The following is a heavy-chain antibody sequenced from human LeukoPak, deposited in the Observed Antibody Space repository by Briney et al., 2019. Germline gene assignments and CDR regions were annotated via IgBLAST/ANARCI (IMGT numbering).Heavy chain of an antibody. V-gene: IGHV4-34*01. J-gene: IGHJ4*02. Sequence: SETLSLTCAVYGRSFSGYYWSWIRQPPGRGLEWIGEINHSGSTNYNPSLKSRVTISVDTSKNQFSLKLSSVTAADTAVYYCARKGLLWFGELPFFDYWGQGTLVTVSS. D-gene: IGHD3-10*01. CDR3: ARKGLLWFGELPFFDY. CDR2: INHSGST. CDR1: GRSFSGYY.